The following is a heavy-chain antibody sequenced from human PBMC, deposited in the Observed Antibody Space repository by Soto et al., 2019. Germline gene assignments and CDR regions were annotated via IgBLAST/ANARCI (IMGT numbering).Heavy chain of an antibody. D-gene: IGHD2-15*01. CDR2: IYYSGST. J-gene: IGHJ4*02. CDR1: GGSVSSGSYY. CDR3: ASYCGGGGGSAGGFDY. V-gene: IGHV4-61*01. Sequence: QVQLQESGPGLVKPSETLSLTCTVSGGSVSSGSYYWSWIRQPPGKGLEWIGYIYYSGSTNYNPALKRRVTLSLDTSKNQFALKLSSVTAADAAVYCCASYCGGGGGSAGGFDYWGQGTLVTVSS.